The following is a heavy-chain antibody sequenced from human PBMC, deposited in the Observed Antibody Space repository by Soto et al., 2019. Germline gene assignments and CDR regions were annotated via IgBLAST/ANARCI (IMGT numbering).Heavy chain of an antibody. CDR3: ARGKAVAGTFDY. V-gene: IGHV3-13*01. J-gene: IGHJ4*02. CDR2: IGTAGDT. D-gene: IGHD6-19*01. CDR1: GFTFSSYD. Sequence: PGGSLRLSCAASGFTFSSYDMHWVRQATGKGLEWVSAIGTAGDTYYPGSVKGRFTISRENAKNSLYLQMNSLRAEDTAVYYCARGKAVAGTFDYWGQGTLVTVYS.